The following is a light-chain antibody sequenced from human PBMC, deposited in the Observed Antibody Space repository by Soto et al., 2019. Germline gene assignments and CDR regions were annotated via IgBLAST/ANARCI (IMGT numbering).Light chain of an antibody. V-gene: IGKV3-15*01. Sequence: EIWLTQFPGTLSLSPGERATLSCRASQNVNNNLAWYQEKPGQAPRLLIYGASTRASGIPARFSGSGSGTEFTLTISSLQSDDFAVDDCQQYNNWPTFGQGTRLEIK. J-gene: IGKJ5*01. CDR1: QNVNNN. CDR2: GAS. CDR3: QQYNNWPT.